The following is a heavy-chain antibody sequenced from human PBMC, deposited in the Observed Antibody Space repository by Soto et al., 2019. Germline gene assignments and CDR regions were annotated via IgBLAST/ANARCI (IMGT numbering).Heavy chain of an antibody. CDR2: IIPLFGTT. Sequence: SSVKVSCKAVGGNFTNYAISWVRQAPGQGLEGMGGIIPLFGTTNYAQKFRGRVTVTADASTSTGYMGMNSLKSEDRAIYDCARAQGTSWYNWFDTWGQGTLVTVSS. CDR1: GGNFTNYA. CDR3: ARAQGTSWYNWFDT. J-gene: IGHJ5*02. D-gene: IGHD3-10*01. V-gene: IGHV1-69*13.